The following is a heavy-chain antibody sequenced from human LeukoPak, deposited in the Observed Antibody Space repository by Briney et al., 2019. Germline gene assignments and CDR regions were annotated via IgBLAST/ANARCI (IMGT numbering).Heavy chain of an antibody. Sequence: ASVKVSCKASGYTFTGYYMHWVRQAPGQGLEWMGRINPNSGGTNYAQKFQGRVTMTRDTSISTAYMELSRLRSDDTAVYYCASSYYYDSSGYYGFDYWGHGTLVTVSS. D-gene: IGHD3-22*01. J-gene: IGHJ4*01. CDR3: ASSYYYDSSGYYGFDY. CDR1: GYTFTGYY. V-gene: IGHV1-2*06. CDR2: INPNSGGT.